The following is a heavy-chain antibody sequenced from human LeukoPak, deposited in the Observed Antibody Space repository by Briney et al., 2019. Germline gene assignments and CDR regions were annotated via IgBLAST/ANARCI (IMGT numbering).Heavy chain of an antibody. Sequence: ASVKVSRKASGYTFSDYYMHWVRQAPGQGLEWMGIISPSGGSTTYAQKFQGRVTMTTDTSTSTGYMELSSLRSEDTAMYYCARGVDPYSTYFDYWGQGTLVTVSS. V-gene: IGHV1-46*01. D-gene: IGHD6-13*01. CDR1: GYTFSDYY. J-gene: IGHJ4*02. CDR3: ARGVDPYSTYFDY. CDR2: ISPSGGST.